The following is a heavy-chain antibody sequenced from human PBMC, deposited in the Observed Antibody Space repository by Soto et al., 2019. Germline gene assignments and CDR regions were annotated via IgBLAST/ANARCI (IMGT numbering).Heavy chain of an antibody. V-gene: IGHV4-59*01. CDR3: ARGGYYFGSSWYWPPYYYYGMDV. J-gene: IGHJ6*02. Sequence: SETLSLTCTVSGGSISSYYWSWIRQPPGKGLEWIGYIYYSGSTNYNPSLKRRVTISVDTSKHQFSLKLSSVTAADTAVYYSARGGYYFGSSWYWPPYYYYGMDVWGQGXTVSVPS. CDR1: GGSISSYY. CDR2: IYYSGST. D-gene: IGHD3-22*01.